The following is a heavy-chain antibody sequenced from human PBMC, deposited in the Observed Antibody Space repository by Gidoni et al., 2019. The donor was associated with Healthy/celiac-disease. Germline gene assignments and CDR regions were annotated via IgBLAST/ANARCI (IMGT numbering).Heavy chain of an antibody. CDR2: ISYDGSNK. CDR3: ARGRRDYSKILVAEHFDY. CDR1: GFTFSSYG. Sequence: QVQLVESGGGVVQPGRSLRLSCAASGFTFSSYGMHWVRQAPGKGLEWVAVISYDGSNKYYADSVKGRFTISRDNSKNTLYLQMNSLRAEDTAVYYCARGRRDYSKILVAEHFDYWGQGTLVTVSS. J-gene: IGHJ4*02. D-gene: IGHD4-4*01. V-gene: IGHV3-30*03.